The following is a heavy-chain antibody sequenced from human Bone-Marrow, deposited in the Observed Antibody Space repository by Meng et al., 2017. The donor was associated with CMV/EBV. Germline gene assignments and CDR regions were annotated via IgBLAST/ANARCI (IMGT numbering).Heavy chain of an antibody. CDR3: ARESSSSWYSYYYYYGMDV. J-gene: IGHJ6*02. D-gene: IGHD6-13*01. CDR2: IKQDGSEK. CDR1: GFTFSSYW. Sequence: GGSLRLSCAASGFTFSSYWMSWVRQAPGKGLEWVANIKQDGSEKYYVDSVKGRFTISRDNAKNSLYLQMNSLRAEDTAVYYYARESSSSWYSYYYYYGMDVWGQGTMVTVSS. V-gene: IGHV3-7*01.